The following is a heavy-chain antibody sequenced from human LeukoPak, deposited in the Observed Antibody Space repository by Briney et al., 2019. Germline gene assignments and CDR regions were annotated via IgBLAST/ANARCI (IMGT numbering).Heavy chain of an antibody. Sequence: SETLSLTCTVSGGSISSYYWSWIRQPPGKGLEWIGYIYYSGSTNYNPSLKSRVTISVDTSKNQFSLKLSSVTAADTAVYYCARLSRGLNQDYWGQGTLVTVSS. V-gene: IGHV4-59*08. D-gene: IGHD5-24*01. CDR3: ARLSRGLNQDY. CDR2: IYYSGST. CDR1: GGSISSYY. J-gene: IGHJ4*02.